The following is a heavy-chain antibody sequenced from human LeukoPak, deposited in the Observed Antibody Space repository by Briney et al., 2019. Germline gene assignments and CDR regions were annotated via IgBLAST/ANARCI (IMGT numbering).Heavy chain of an antibody. Sequence: SETLSLTCAVYGGSFSGYYWSWIRQPPGKGLEWIGEINHSGSTNYNPPLKSRVTISVDTSKNQFSLKLSSVTAADTAVYYCARGWQGRTAYYYYMDVWGKGTTVTVSS. CDR1: GGSFSGYY. V-gene: IGHV4-34*01. J-gene: IGHJ6*03. CDR3: ARGWQGRTAYYYYMDV. CDR2: INHSGST. D-gene: IGHD2-21*02.